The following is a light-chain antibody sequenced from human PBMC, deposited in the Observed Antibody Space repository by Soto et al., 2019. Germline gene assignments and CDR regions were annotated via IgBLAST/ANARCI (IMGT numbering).Light chain of an antibody. J-gene: IGKJ4*01. CDR3: QQYNDYPLT. Sequence: DIQMTQSPSTLSASVGDRVTITCRASQSISSWLAWYQQKPGKAPKLLMYKASTLDSGVPSRFSGSGSGTEFTLTISSLQPDDFATYHCQQYNDYPLTFGGGTKVEIK. V-gene: IGKV1-5*03. CDR1: QSISSW. CDR2: KAS.